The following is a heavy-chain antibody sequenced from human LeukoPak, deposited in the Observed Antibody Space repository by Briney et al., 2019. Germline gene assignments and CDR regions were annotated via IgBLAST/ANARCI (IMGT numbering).Heavy chain of an antibody. V-gene: IGHV3-74*01. D-gene: IGHD6-6*01. Sequence: PGGPLRLSCAASGFTFSNYWMHWVRQGPGKGLVWVSRISPDGSTTTYADSVKGRFIISRDSAQNTVYLQMSSLRLEDTAVYYCAREYSSSSGRAFDYWGQGTLVTASS. CDR3: AREYSSSSGRAFDY. J-gene: IGHJ4*02. CDR2: ISPDGSTT. CDR1: GFTFSNYW.